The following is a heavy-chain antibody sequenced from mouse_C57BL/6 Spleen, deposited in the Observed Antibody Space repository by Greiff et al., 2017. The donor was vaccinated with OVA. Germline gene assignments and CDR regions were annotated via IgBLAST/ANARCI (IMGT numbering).Heavy chain of an antibody. J-gene: IGHJ2*01. Sequence: VKLQESGPELVKPGASVKISCKASGYAFSSSWMNWVKQRPGRGLEWIGRIYPGDGDTNYNGKFKGKATLTADKSSSTAYMQLSSLTSEDSAVYFCASPIRYEFDYWGQGTTLTVSS. V-gene: IGHV1-82*01. CDR2: IYPGDGDT. D-gene: IGHD1-1*01. CDR1: GYAFSSSW. CDR3: ASPIRYEFDY.